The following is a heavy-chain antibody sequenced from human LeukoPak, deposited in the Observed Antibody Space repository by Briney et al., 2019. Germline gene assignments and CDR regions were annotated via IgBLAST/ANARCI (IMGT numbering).Heavy chain of an antibody. CDR1: GFTFSSYW. CDR2: ISYDGSNK. V-gene: IGHV3-30-3*01. Sequence: GGSLRLSCAASGFTFSSYWMSWVRQAPGKGLEWVAVISYDGSNKYYADSVKGRFTISRDNSKNTLYLQMNSLRAEDTAVYYCARDRSVRIGDTYYFDYWGQGTLVTVSS. D-gene: IGHD4-17*01. J-gene: IGHJ4*02. CDR3: ARDRSVRIGDTYYFDY.